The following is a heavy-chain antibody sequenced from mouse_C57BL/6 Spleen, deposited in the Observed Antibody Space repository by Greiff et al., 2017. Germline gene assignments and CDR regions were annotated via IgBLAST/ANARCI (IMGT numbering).Heavy chain of an antibody. V-gene: IGHV5-9*01. J-gene: IGHJ4*01. CDR3: ARSNYYAMDY. CDR2: ISGGGGNT. Sequence: EVKLMESGGGLVKPGGSLKLSCAASGFTFSSYTMSWVRQTPEKRLEWVATISGGGGNTYYPDSVKGRFTISRDNAKNTLYLQMSSLRSEDTALYYCARSNYYAMDYWGQGTSVTVSS. D-gene: IGHD2-5*01. CDR1: GFTFSSYT.